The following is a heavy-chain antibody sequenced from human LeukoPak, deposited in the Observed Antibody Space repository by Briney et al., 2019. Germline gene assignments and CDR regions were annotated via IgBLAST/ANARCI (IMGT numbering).Heavy chain of an antibody. Sequence: GGSLRLSCAASGFTFSSYAMSWVRQAPGKGLEWVSAISSSGGSTYYADSVKGRFTISRDNSRNTLYLQMNSLRAEDTAVYYCAKDALARYSSIWYYFDYWGQGTLVTVSS. J-gene: IGHJ4*02. V-gene: IGHV3-23*01. D-gene: IGHD6-13*01. CDR2: ISSSGGST. CDR1: GFTFSSYA. CDR3: AKDALARYSSIWYYFDY.